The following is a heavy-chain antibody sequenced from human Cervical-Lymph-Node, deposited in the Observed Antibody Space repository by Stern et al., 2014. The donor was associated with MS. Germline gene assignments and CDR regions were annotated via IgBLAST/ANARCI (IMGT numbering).Heavy chain of an antibody. J-gene: IGHJ4*02. D-gene: IGHD2-15*01. V-gene: IGHV1-69*01. Sequence: VQLEESGAEVKKPGSSVKVSCKASGGTFSSYAISWVRQAPGQGLEWMGGILPIFGTANYAQKFQGRVTITADESTSTAYMELSSLRSEDTAVYYCARDRRCSGGSCLIFDYWGQGTLVTVSS. CDR3: ARDRRCSGGSCLIFDY. CDR2: ILPIFGTA. CDR1: GGTFSSYA.